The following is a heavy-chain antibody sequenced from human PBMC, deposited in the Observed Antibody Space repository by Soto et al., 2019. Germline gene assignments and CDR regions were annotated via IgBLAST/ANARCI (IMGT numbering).Heavy chain of an antibody. V-gene: IGHV4-31*03. D-gene: IGHD1-1*01. Sequence: QVQLQESGPGLVKPSQTLSLTCIVSGDSISSGGYLWTWIRQYPGKGLEWMGYIYHSGTAFYNPSLKSRLTISVDTSNNQFSLRLSSVTAADTAVYYCARGRGTYTVYWGQGTLVIVSS. CDR2: IYHSGTA. CDR1: GDSISSGGYL. CDR3: ARGRGTYTVY. J-gene: IGHJ4*02.